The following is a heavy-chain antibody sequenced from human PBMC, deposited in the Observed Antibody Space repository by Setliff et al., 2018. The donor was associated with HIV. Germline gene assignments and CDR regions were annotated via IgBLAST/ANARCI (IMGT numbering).Heavy chain of an antibody. CDR2: IYYTGNT. J-gene: IGHJ4*02. CDR3: ARDRYAGEIDY. Sequence: KPSETLSLTCTVSGGSINTGHYYWSWIRHHPGKGLEWIAYIYYTGNTYFNPSLKSRITISIDTSKNQFSLKMSSVTAADTAVYYCARDRYAGEIDYWGQGTLVTVSS. CDR1: GGSINTGHYY. D-gene: IGHD3-10*01. V-gene: IGHV4-31*03.